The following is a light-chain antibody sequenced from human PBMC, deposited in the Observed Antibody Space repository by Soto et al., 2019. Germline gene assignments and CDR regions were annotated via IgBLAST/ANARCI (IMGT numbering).Light chain of an antibody. V-gene: IGKV3D-15*01. CDR1: QSVSDN. CDR2: GAS. CDR3: QQYNNWPLT. Sequence: EIVMTQSPVTLSVSPGERATLSCRASQSVSDNLAWYQQKPGQAPRLLIYGASTRATGIPARFSGSGSGREFTLTISSLQSEDFAVYYCQQYNNWPLTFGGGTKVEIK. J-gene: IGKJ4*01.